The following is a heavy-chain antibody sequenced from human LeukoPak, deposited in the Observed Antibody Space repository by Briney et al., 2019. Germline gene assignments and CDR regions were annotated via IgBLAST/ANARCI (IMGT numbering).Heavy chain of an antibody. CDR2: ISYDGSNK. Sequence: PGGSLRLSCAASGFTFSSYGMHWVRQAPGKGLEWVAVISYDGSNKYYADSVKGRFTISRDNSKNTLYLRMNSLRAEDTAVYYCANPGLGYGGDGYPGRYAFDIWGQGTMVTVSS. CDR1: GFTFSSYG. D-gene: IGHD5-24*01. V-gene: IGHV3-30*18. J-gene: IGHJ3*02. CDR3: ANPGLGYGGDGYPGRYAFDI.